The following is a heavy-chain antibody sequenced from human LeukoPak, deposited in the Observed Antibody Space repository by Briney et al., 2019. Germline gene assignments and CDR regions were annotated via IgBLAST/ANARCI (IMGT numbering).Heavy chain of an antibody. Sequence: GGSLRLSCAASGFNFSNFGMHWVRQAPGKGLEWVAVIWYDATNRFYADSLKGRFTISRDESKNTVYLQMDSLRAEDTAVYFCARYGRGGSHYLDYWGPGTLVTVSS. CDR2: IWYDATNR. V-gene: IGHV3-33*01. D-gene: IGHD1-26*01. CDR1: GFNFSNFG. J-gene: IGHJ4*02. CDR3: ARYGRGGSHYLDY.